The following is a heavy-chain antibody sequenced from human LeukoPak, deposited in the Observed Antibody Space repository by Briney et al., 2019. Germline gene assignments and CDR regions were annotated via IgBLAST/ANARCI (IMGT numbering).Heavy chain of an antibody. D-gene: IGHD2-21*02. Sequence: GGSLRLSCAASGFTFSAYAMHWVRQAPGKGLEWVAVISFDGSNEYYADSVKGRFTISRDNSKNTLYLQMNSLRAEDTAVYYCARGRVVVTAQFRAGIDFWGQGTLVTVSS. CDR1: GFTFSAYA. V-gene: IGHV3-30*04. CDR2: ISFDGSNE. CDR3: ARGRVVVTAQFRAGIDF. J-gene: IGHJ4*02.